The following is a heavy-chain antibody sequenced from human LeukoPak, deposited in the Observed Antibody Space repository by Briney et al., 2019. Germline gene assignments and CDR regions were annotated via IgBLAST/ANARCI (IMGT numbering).Heavy chain of an antibody. V-gene: IGHV3-30*02. CDR2: IRKDGSDE. D-gene: IGHD2-15*01. Sequence: GGSLRLSCAASGFALSDNGIHWVRQAPGKGREWVTYIRKDGSDEWYADSVKGRFTISRDNSKNKVFLQMNSLRPEDTALYYCAKDDQWSLDYWGQGALVIVSS. CDR1: GFALSDNG. J-gene: IGHJ4*02. CDR3: AKDDQWSLDY.